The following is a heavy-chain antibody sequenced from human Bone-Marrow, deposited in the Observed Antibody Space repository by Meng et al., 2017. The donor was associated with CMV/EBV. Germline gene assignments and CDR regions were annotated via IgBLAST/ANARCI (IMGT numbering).Heavy chain of an antibody. CDR1: GGSFSGYY. J-gene: IGHJ4*02. V-gene: IGHV4-34*01. Sequence: SETLSLTCAVYGGSFSGYYGSWIRQPPGKGLEWIGEINHSGSTNYNPSLKSRVTISVDTSKNQFSLKLSSVTAADTAVYYCARGREGDYFDYWGQGTLVTVSS. D-gene: IGHD3-16*01. CDR3: ARGREGDYFDY. CDR2: INHSGST.